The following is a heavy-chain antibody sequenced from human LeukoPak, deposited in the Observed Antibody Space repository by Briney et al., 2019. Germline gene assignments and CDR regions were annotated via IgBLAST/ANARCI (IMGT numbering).Heavy chain of an antibody. J-gene: IGHJ4*02. Sequence: PGGSLRLSCAASGFTFSSFAMSWVRQAPGKGLEWVSAISDSGGTTYYADSVKGRFTISRDNSKNTLYLQMSSLRAEDTAVYYCAKITVAAHPFDYWGQGTLVTVSS. V-gene: IGHV3-23*01. CDR3: AKITVAAHPFDY. D-gene: IGHD6-19*01. CDR2: ISDSGGTT. CDR1: GFTFSSFA.